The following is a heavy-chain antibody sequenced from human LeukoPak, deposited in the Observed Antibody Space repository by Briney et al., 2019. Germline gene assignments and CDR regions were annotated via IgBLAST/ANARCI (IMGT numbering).Heavy chain of an antibody. CDR1: GGSISSGGYY. D-gene: IGHD3-22*01. CDR3: TRSYYYDSSGYQPPFDY. CDR2: IYHSGST. V-gene: IGHV4-30-2*01. Sequence: PSETLSLTCTVSGGSISSGGYYWSWIRQPPGKGLEWIGYIYHSGSTYYNPSLKSRVTISVDRSKNQFSLKLSSVTAAGTAVYYCTRSYYYDSSGYQPPFDYWGQGTLVTVSS. J-gene: IGHJ4*02.